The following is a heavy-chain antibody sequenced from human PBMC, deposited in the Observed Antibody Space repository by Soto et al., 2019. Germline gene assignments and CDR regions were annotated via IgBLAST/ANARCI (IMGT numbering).Heavy chain of an antibody. CDR3: ARSGSSGWTVDYYYYYGVDV. J-gene: IGHJ6*02. D-gene: IGHD6-19*01. V-gene: IGHV1-18*01. CDR2: ISPYNGNT. CDR1: GYTFTSYG. Sequence: QVQLVQSGAEVKKPGASVKVSCKASGYTFTSYGISWVRQAPGQGLEWMGWISPYNGNTNYAQKLQGRVTMTTDTSTSTAYMELRSLRSDDTAVYYCARSGSSGWTVDYYYYYGVDVWGQGTTVTVSS.